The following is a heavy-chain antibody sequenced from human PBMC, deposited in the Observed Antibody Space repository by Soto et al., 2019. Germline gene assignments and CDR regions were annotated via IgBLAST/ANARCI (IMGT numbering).Heavy chain of an antibody. CDR1: GYTFTSYY. V-gene: IGHV1-46*01. J-gene: IGHJ4*02. CDR3: ARLRGYYDSSGYIDY. CDR2: INPSGGST. Sequence: ASVKVSCKASGYTFTSYYMHWVRQAPGQGLEWMGIINPSGGSTSYAQKFQGRVTMTRDTSTSTVYMELSSLRSEDTAVYYCARLRGYYDSSGYIDYWGQGTLFTVSS. D-gene: IGHD3-22*01.